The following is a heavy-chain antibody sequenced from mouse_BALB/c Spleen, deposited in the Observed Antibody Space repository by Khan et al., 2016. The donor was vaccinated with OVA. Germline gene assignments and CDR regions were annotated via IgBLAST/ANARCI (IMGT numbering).Heavy chain of an antibody. D-gene: IGHD2-14*01. CDR3: TRGGYRYEFAY. Sequence: QVQLQQPGAELVKPGASVKLSCKASGYTFTSYYMYWVKQRPGQGLEWIGGINPSNGGTNFNEKFKSKATLTVDKSSSTAYMQLSSLTSEDSAVYYCTRGGYRYEFAYWGQGTLVTVSA. CDR2: INPSNGGT. V-gene: IGHV1S81*02. CDR1: GYTFTSYY. J-gene: IGHJ3*01.